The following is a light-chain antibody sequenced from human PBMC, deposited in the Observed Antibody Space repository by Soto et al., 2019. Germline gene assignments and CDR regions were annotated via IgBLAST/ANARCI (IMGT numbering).Light chain of an antibody. V-gene: IGKV3-15*01. CDR2: GAS. CDR3: QQYGSSPLIT. CDR1: QSVGNN. Sequence: EIVMTQSPATLSVSPGERATLSCRASQSVGNNLAWYRQKSGQAPRLLIYGASTRATGIPARFSGSGSGTEFTLTISRLEPEDFAVYYCQQYGSSPLITFGQGTRLEIK. J-gene: IGKJ5*01.